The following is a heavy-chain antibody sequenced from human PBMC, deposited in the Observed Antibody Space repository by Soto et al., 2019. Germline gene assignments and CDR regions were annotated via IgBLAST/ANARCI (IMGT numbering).Heavy chain of an antibody. CDR2: IYSGGST. CDR1: GFTVSSNY. D-gene: IGHD3-22*01. J-gene: IGHJ4*02. Sequence: EVQLVESGGGLIQPGGSLRLSCAASGFTVSSNYMSWVRQAPGKGLEWVSVIYSGGSTYYADSVKGRFTISRDNSKNTLYLQMNSLRAEDTAVYYCARGSIGVVVAPLFDYWGQGTLVTVSS. CDR3: ARGSIGVVVAPLFDY. V-gene: IGHV3-53*01.